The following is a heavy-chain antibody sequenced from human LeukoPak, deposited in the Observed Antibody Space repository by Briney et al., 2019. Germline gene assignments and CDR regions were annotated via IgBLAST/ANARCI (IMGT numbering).Heavy chain of an antibody. J-gene: IGHJ4*02. Sequence: PSETLSLTCTVSGGSIGSTTYYWSWIRQHPGKGLEWIGYIYHSGSTYYNPSLKSRVTISVDRSKNQFSLKLSSVTAADTAVYYCASLVIRKADYYDSSGYYYFDYWGQGTLVTVSS. CDR3: ASLVIRKADYYDSSGYYYFDY. V-gene: IGHV4-30-2*01. CDR1: GGSIGSTTYY. CDR2: IYHSGST. D-gene: IGHD3-22*01.